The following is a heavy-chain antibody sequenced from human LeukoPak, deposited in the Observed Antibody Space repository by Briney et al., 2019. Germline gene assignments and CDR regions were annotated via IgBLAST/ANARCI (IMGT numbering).Heavy chain of an antibody. J-gene: IGHJ6*02. CDR2: IDSGGTT. Sequence: GGSLRLSCVASGSNVTYNYITWSGQAPGKGLEWVSLIDSGGTTYYADSLKGRFTISRHSPNNTLFLQMNNLRPEDTAVYYCARTSYYHDMDVWGPGTTVTVSS. CDR1: GSNVTYNY. CDR3: ARTSYYHDMDV. V-gene: IGHV3-53*04.